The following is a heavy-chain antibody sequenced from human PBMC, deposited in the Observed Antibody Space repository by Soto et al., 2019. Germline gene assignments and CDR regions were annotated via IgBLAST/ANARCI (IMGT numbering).Heavy chain of an antibody. Sequence: QITLKESGPTLVKPTQTLTLTCTFSGFSLSTTGVGVGWIRQPPGKALEWLALVYWDDDKRYSPSLQSRLTITKDTSKNQVVLTMTNMDPVDTATHYCAHRLADSHGRWFDPWGQGTLVTVSS. D-gene: IGHD5-18*01. V-gene: IGHV2-5*02. J-gene: IGHJ5*02. CDR2: VYWDDDK. CDR1: GFSLSTTGVG. CDR3: AHRLADSHGRWFDP.